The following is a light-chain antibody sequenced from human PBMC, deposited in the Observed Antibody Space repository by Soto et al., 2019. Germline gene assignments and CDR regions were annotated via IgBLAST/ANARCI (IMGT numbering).Light chain of an antibody. CDR2: EVT. V-gene: IGLV2-23*02. J-gene: IGLJ3*02. CDR3: FSYAGSSTWV. Sequence: QSALTQPASVSGSPGQSITISCTGTRSDNGSYNSIAWYQQHPGKAPRVMIFEVTKRPSGISNRFSGSKSGSTASLTISGLQAEDEADYFCFSYAGSSTWVFGGGTQLTVL. CDR1: RSDNGSYNS.